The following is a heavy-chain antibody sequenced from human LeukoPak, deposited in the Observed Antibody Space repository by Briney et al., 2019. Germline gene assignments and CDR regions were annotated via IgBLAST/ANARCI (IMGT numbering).Heavy chain of an antibody. J-gene: IGHJ4*02. CDR3: TRRGNLGYCSGGSCYPTDY. CDR1: GFTFSSYG. CDR2: IRYDGSNK. D-gene: IGHD2-15*01. V-gene: IGHV3-30*02. Sequence: GGSLRLSCAASGFTFSSYGMHWVRQAPGKGLEWVAFIRYDGSNKYYADSVKGRFTISRDNSKNTAYLQMNSLKTEDTAVYYCTRRGNLGYCSGGSCYPTDYWGQGTLVTVSS.